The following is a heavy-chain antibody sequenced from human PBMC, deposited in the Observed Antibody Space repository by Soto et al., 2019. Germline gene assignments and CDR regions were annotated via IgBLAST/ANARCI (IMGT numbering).Heavy chain of an antibody. J-gene: IGHJ4*02. CDR1: GFTFSSSA. V-gene: IGHV3-23*01. CDR3: GRHWYTY. CDR2: ISVPGGSA. D-gene: IGHD2-2*02. Sequence: HPGGSLRLSCAASGFTFSSSAMSWVRQAPGKGLEWVSLISVPGGSANYADSVKGRFTISIDNSKNTVYLQMNSLRAEDTAVYYCGRHWYTYWGQGTLVTVSS.